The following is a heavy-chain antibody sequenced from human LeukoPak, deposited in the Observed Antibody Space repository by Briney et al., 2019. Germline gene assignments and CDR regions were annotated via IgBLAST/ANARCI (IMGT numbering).Heavy chain of an antibody. CDR3: AYGKYYFDY. D-gene: IGHD3-16*01. CDR1: GYSFSSYW. J-gene: IGHJ4*02. V-gene: IGHV5-51*01. Sequence: GEPLKISCKGSGYSFSSYWITWVRQMPGKGLEWMGIIYPGDSDTRYSPSFQGQVTISADKSISTAYLQWSSLRASDTAIYFCAYGKYYFDYWGQGTLVTVSS. CDR2: IYPGDSDT.